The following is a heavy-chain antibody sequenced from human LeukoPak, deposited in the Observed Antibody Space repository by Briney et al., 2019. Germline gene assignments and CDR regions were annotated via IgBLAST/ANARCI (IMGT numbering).Heavy chain of an antibody. V-gene: IGHV3-49*04. CDR1: GLPFGDYA. J-gene: IGHJ4*02. CDR2: IRSKSYGGTT. D-gene: IGHD3-10*01. CDR3: TRVGTIIRGIINFCFDY. Sequence: GGSLRLSCTASGLPFGDYAMSWVGKAPGKGLGGVGFIRSKSYGGTTEYAASVKGIFTISRDDSKSIAYLQMNSLKTEDTAVYYCTRVGTIIRGIINFCFDYWGQGTLVTVSS.